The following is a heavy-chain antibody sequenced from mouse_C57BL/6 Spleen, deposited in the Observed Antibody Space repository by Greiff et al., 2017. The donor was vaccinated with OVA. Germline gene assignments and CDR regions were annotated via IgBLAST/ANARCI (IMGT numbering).Heavy chain of an antibody. Sequence: EVMLVESEGGLVQPGSSMKLSCTASGFTFSDYYMAWVRQVPEKGLEWVANINYDGSSTYYLDSLKSRFIISRDNAKNILYLQMSSLKSEDTATYYCARESSIYYYGSNYFDYWGQGTTLTVSS. CDR3: ARESSIYYYGSNYFDY. D-gene: IGHD1-1*01. CDR1: GFTFSDYY. J-gene: IGHJ2*01. V-gene: IGHV5-16*01. CDR2: INYDGSST.